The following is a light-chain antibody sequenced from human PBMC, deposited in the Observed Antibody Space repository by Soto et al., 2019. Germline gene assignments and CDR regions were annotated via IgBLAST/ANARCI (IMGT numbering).Light chain of an antibody. J-gene: IGKJ1*01. CDR1: QSISSW. Sequence: DIQMTQSPSTLSASVGDRVTITCRASQSISSWLAWYQQKPGKAPKLLIYKAPSLESGVPSRFSGSGSGTEFTLTISSLQPDDFATYYCQQYNSYSTFGQGTKVVVK. CDR2: KAP. V-gene: IGKV1-5*03. CDR3: QQYNSYST.